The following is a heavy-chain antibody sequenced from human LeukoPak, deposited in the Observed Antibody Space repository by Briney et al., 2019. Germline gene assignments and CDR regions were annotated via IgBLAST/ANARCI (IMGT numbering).Heavy chain of an antibody. V-gene: IGHV1-18*01. CDR1: GYTFTSYG. CDR3: ARDSYCGGDCYPHSEYFQH. J-gene: IGHJ1*01. D-gene: IGHD2-21*01. Sequence: ASVKVSCEASGYTFTSYGISWVRQAPGQGLEWMGWISAYNGNTNYAQKLQGRVTMTTDTSTSTAYMELRSLRSDDTAVYYCARDSYCGGDCYPHSEYFQHWGQGTLVTVSS. CDR2: ISAYNGNT.